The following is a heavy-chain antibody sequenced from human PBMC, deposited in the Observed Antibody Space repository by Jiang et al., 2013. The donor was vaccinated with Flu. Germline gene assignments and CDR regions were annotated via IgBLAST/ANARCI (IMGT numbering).Heavy chain of an antibody. CDR2: IYYSGKT. V-gene: IGHV4-39*07. CDR1: SGSISSSDHH. Sequence: LLKPSETLSLTCTVSSGSISSSDHHWGWVRQPPGKGLEWIGSIYYSGKTYYKPSLRSRVTISIDTRKNQFFLKLSSVTAADTAVYYCAREHSSSSDYWGQGTPGSPSPQ. D-gene: IGHD6-6*01. CDR3: AREHSSSSDY. J-gene: IGHJ4*02.